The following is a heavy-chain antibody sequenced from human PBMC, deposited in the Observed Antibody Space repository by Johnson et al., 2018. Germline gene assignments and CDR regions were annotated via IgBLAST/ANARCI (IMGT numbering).Heavy chain of an antibody. CDR1: GGSLSGYY. V-gene: IGHV4-34*01. CDR2: INHSGSS. CDR3: ARGARTCWSESVDYYYYFYMDV. D-gene: IGHD3-3*01. Sequence: QVQLQQWGAGLLKPSETLSLTCAVHGGSLSGYYWSWIRQPPGKGLEWIGKINHSGSSNYNPSLKSRVIISVDTSDNQVSLSLTSVTAADTAVYYCARGARTCWSESVDYYYYFYMDVWGQGTTVTVSS. J-gene: IGHJ6*03.